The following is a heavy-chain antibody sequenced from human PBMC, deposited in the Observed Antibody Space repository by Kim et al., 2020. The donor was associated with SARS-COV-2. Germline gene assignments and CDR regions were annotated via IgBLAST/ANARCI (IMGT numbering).Heavy chain of an antibody. CDR3: AMSSTAKYAFDI. Sequence: SQTLSLTCAISGDSVSSKSATWNWIRQSPSRGLEWLGRTYYRSKWYNDCAVSVKSRITINPDTSKNQFSLQLNSVTPEDTAVYYCAMSSTAKYAFDIWGQGTLVTVSS. J-gene: IGHJ3*02. CDR2: TYYRSKWYN. D-gene: IGHD4-17*01. CDR1: GDSVSSKSAT. V-gene: IGHV6-1*01.